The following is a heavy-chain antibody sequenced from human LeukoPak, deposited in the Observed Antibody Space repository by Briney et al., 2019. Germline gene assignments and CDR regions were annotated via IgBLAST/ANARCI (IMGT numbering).Heavy chain of an antibody. CDR1: GFTLNTNY. CDR3: ARSDCSSTSCFGRGFDP. CDR2: INWNGGST. V-gene: IGHV3-20*01. Sequence: GGSLRLSCAASGFTLNTNYMNWVRQVPGKGLEWVSGINWNGGSTGYADSVKGRFTISRDNAKNSLYLQMNSLRAEDTALYHCARSDCSSTSCFGRGFDPWGQGTLVTVSS. D-gene: IGHD2-2*01. J-gene: IGHJ5*02.